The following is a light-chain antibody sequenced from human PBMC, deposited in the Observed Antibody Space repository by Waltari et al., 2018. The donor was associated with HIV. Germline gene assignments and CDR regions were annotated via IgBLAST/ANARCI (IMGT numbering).Light chain of an antibody. J-gene: IGLJ3*02. CDR3: GSYTSSTAWV. Sequence: QSALTQPASVSGSPGQSITISCTGTTSAFGSYDHVSWYQPHPGNPPKLIIYEVNNRPSGVSNRFSGSKSGNTASLTISGLQAEDEADYYCGSYTSSTAWVFGGGT. V-gene: IGLV2-14*01. CDR1: TSAFGSYDH. CDR2: EVN.